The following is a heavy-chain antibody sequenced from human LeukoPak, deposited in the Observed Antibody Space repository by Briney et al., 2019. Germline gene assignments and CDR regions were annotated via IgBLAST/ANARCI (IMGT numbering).Heavy chain of an antibody. CDR1: GFTFSSYW. CDR3: AKDRGWTQADY. V-gene: IGHV3-74*01. J-gene: IGHJ4*02. Sequence: GRSLRLSCAASGFTFSSYWMFWVRQAPEKGLVWVSSISSDGRSTRYADSVKGRFTISRDNAKNTLYLQMNSLRAEDTALYYCAKDRGWTQADYWGQGTLVTVSS. CDR2: ISSDGRST. D-gene: IGHD3/OR15-3a*01.